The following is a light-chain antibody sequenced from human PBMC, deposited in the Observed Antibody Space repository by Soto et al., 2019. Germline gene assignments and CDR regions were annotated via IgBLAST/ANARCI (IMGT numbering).Light chain of an antibody. CDR3: QQYENLPT. CDR2: DAS. Sequence: DIQMPQSPSSLSASVGDRVTIACQASQNINNYLNWYQQKPGRAPKLLIYDASNLEAGVPSRFRGSGSGTDFTFTISRLQPEDIATYYCQQYENLPTFGQGTKVDI. CDR1: QNINNY. J-gene: IGKJ1*01. V-gene: IGKV1-33*01.